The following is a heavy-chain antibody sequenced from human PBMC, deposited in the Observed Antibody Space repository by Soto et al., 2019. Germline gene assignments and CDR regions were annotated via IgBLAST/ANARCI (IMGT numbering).Heavy chain of an antibody. J-gene: IGHJ4*02. D-gene: IGHD2-21*02. V-gene: IGHV3-23*01. Sequence: EVQLLESGGGLIQPGGSLRLSCAASGFSISSDAMRWVRQAPGKGLEWVSGISGSGANTNYADSVKGRFAISIDNSKNTLYLQMSSLRAEDTAVYYCAKRQSGNFGPFDSWGQGTLVTVSS. CDR2: ISGSGANT. CDR3: AKRQSGNFGPFDS. CDR1: GFSISSDA.